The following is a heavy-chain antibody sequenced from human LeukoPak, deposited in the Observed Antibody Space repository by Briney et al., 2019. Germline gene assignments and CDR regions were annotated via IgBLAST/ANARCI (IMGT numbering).Heavy chain of an antibody. CDR2: INANSGNT. D-gene: IGHD3-22*01. J-gene: IGHJ5*02. CDR3: ARDVGVTRFDP. CDR1: GNTFSHYG. V-gene: IGHV1-18*01. Sequence: ASVKVSCNASGNTFSHYGFSWVRQAPGQGLEWMGWINANSGNTDYAQNFQGRVTLTTDTSTNVAYMELRSLTSDDTAVYYCARDVGVTRFDPWGQGTLVTVSS.